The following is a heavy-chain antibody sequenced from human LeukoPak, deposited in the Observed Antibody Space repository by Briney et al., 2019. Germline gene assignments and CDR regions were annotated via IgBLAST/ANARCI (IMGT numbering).Heavy chain of an antibody. V-gene: IGHV3-30*04. Sequence: GGSLRLSCVASGFTFGSCAMHWVRQAPGKALEWVAVISYDGSIQYYGDSVRGRFTFSRDNSKNTLFLQMDSLRAEDSAVYYCGRAEWEPSNPINYWGQGTVVTVSS. D-gene: IGHD1-26*01. CDR2: ISYDGSIQ. J-gene: IGHJ4*02. CDR3: GRAEWEPSNPINY. CDR1: GFTFGSCA.